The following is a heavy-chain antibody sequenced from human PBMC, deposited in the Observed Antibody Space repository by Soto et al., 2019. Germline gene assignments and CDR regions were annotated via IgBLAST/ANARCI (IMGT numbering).Heavy chain of an antibody. CDR1: GFTFSSYS. J-gene: IGHJ6*02. Sequence: GGSLRLSCAASGFTFSSYSMNWVRQAPGKGLEWVSYISSSSSTIYYADSVKGRFTISRDNAKNSLYLQMNSLRDEDTAVYYCASLLGAAVAGKGGYYYYYGMDVWAKGPRSPSP. CDR2: ISSSSSTI. CDR3: ASLLGAAVAGKGGYYYYYGMDV. D-gene: IGHD6-19*01. V-gene: IGHV3-48*02.